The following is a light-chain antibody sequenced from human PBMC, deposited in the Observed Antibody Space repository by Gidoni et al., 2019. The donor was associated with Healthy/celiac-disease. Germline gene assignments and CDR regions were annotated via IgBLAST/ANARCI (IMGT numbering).Light chain of an antibody. CDR1: QSVLYSPNNKNY. Sequence: DIVMTQSPDSLAVSLGERATINCQSSQSVLYSPNNKNYLAWYQQKPGQPPKLLIYCASTRESGVPDRFSGSGSGTDFTLTISSLQAEDVAVYYCQQYYNTPLTFGGGTKVEIK. CDR3: QQYYNTPLT. V-gene: IGKV4-1*01. J-gene: IGKJ4*01. CDR2: CAS.